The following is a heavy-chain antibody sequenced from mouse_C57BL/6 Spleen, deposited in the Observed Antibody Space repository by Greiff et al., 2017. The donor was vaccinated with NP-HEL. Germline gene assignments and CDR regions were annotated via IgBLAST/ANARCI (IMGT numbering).Heavy chain of an antibody. CDR3: ARPNYYGSSYWYFDV. D-gene: IGHD1-1*01. CDR2: IYPGDGDT. CDR1: GYAFSSSW. Sequence: VQLQQSGPELVKPGASVKISCKASGYAFSSSWMNWVKQRPGKGLEWIGRIYPGDGDTNYNGKFKGKATLTADQSSSTAYMQLSSLTSEDSAVYFCARPNYYGSSYWYFDVWGTGTTVTVSS. J-gene: IGHJ1*03. V-gene: IGHV1-82*01.